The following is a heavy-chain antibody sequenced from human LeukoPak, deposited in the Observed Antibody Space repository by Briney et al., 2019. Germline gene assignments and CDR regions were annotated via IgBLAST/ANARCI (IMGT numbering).Heavy chain of an antibody. Sequence: SETLSLTCIVSGGSIRSSSYYWGWVRQPPGKGLEWIGNIYYSGSTYYNPSLKSRVTISVDTSKNQFSLKLSSVTAADTAAYYCARIYSGSYSQHLPLDYWGQGTLVTVSS. CDR3: ARIYSGSYSQHLPLDY. V-gene: IGHV4-39*07. D-gene: IGHD1-26*01. CDR1: GGSIRSSSYY. CDR2: IYYSGST. J-gene: IGHJ4*02.